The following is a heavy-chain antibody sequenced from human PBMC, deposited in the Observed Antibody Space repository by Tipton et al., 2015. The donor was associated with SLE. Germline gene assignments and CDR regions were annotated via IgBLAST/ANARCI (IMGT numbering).Heavy chain of an antibody. D-gene: IGHD2-8*01. CDR1: GGSISGTNYY. Sequence: TLSLTCSVSGGSISGTNYYWDWIRQPPGKGPGWIGRITNNGNTYYTPSLQSRVTMSVDTSKNHFSLKLSSVTAADTAVYYCARHDTNYGRNWFDPWGQGTLVTVSS. V-gene: IGHV4-39*01. CDR3: ARHDTNYGRNWFDP. J-gene: IGHJ5*02. CDR2: ITNNGNT.